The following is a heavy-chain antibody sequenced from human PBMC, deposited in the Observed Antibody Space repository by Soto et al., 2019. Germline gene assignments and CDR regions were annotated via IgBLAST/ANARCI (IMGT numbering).Heavy chain of an antibody. D-gene: IGHD3-10*01. Sequence: SETLSLTCAVSGGSISSGGYSWSWIRQPPGKGLEWIGYIYHSGSTYYNPSLKSRVTISVDTSKNQFSLKLSSVTAADTAVYYCASLSYYGSRRRFPIDYWGPGILVTLSS. CDR1: GGSISSGGYS. CDR3: ASLSYYGSRRRFPIDY. CDR2: IYHSGST. V-gene: IGHV4-30-2*01. J-gene: IGHJ4*02.